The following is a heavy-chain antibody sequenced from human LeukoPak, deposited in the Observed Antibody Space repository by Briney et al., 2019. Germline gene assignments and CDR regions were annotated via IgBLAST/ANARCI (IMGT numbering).Heavy chain of an antibody. Sequence: PSETLSLTCIVSGGSISGYYWNWIRQPAGKGLEWIGRIYTNVITNYNPSLKSRVTMSVDTSKNQFSLMLSSVTAADTAVYYCARVSSGSYYFDSWGQGTLVTVSS. V-gene: IGHV4-4*07. CDR3: ARVSSGSYYFDS. CDR1: GGSISGYY. J-gene: IGHJ4*02. D-gene: IGHD1-26*01. CDR2: IYTNVIT.